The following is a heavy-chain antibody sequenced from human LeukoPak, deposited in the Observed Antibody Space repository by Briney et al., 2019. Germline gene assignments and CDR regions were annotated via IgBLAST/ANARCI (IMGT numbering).Heavy chain of an antibody. CDR2: FDPEDGET. CDR1: GYTLTELS. V-gene: IGHV1-24*01. D-gene: IGHD6-13*01. CDR3: ATSTLGPGMAAAWVYYYYMDV. J-gene: IGHJ6*03. Sequence: ASVKVSCKVSGYTLTELSMHWVRQAPGKGLEWMGGFDPEDGETIYAQKFQGRVTMTEDTSTDTAYMELSSLRSEDTAVYYCATSTLGPGMAAAWVYYYYMDVWGKGTTVTVSS.